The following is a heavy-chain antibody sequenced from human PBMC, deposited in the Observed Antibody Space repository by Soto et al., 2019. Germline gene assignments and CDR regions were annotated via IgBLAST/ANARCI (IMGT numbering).Heavy chain of an antibody. Sequence: GGSLRLSCAASGFTFSSYSMNWVRQAPGKGLEWVSYISSSSSTIYYADSVKGRFTISRDNAKNSLYLQMNSLRAEDTAVYYCAREERSGSYYNLDYYYYYMDVWGKGTTVTVSS. CDR2: ISSSSSTI. CDR1: GFTFSSYS. CDR3: AREERSGSYYNLDYYYYYMDV. J-gene: IGHJ6*03. V-gene: IGHV3-48*01. D-gene: IGHD3-10*01.